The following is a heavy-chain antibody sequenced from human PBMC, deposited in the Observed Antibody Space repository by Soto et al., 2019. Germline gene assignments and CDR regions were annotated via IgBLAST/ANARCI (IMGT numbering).Heavy chain of an antibody. Sequence: PSESLSLTCAVYGGSFSGYYWNWIRQPPGKGLEWIGEINHSGSTNYNPTLKNRFTISVDTSKNRFSLKLNSVTAADMAVYYCARGRQSSGWYNWFDPWGLGTLVTVSS. J-gene: IGHJ5*02. CDR2: INHSGST. CDR1: GGSFSGYY. V-gene: IGHV4-34*01. D-gene: IGHD6-19*01. CDR3: ARGRQSSGWYNWFDP.